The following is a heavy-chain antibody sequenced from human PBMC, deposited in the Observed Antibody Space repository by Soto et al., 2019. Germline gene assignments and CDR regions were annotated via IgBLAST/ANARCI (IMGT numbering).Heavy chain of an antibody. J-gene: IGHJ4*02. V-gene: IGHV3-23*01. Sequence: GGSLRLSCAASGFTFSSYAMSWVRQAPGKGLEWVSAISGSGGSTNYADSVKGRFTISRDNSKNTLYLQMNSLRAEDTAVYYCAKDLVRDIVVVPAAGLFDYWGQGTLVTVSS. CDR1: GFTFSSYA. D-gene: IGHD2-2*01. CDR3: AKDLVRDIVVVPAAGLFDY. CDR2: ISGSGGST.